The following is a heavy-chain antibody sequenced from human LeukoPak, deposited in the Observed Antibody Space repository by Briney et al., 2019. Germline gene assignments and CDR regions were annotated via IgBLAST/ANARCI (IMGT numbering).Heavy chain of an antibody. V-gene: IGHV4-34*01. CDR2: INHSGST. J-gene: IGHJ4*02. CDR1: GGSFSGYY. D-gene: IGHD5-18*01. CDR3: ARSYLTDSYGYGH. Sequence: SETLSLTCAVYGGSFSGYYWSWIRQPPGKGLEWIGEINHSGSTNYNPSLKSRVTISVDTSKNQFSLKLSSVTAADTAVYYCARSYLTDSYGYGHWGQGTLVTVSS.